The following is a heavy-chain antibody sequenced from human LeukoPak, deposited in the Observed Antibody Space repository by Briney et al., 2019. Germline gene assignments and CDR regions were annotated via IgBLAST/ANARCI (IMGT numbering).Heavy chain of an antibody. D-gene: IGHD2-15*01. V-gene: IGHV1-69*13. Sequence: GASVKVSCKASGGTFRSYAISWVRQAPGQGLEWMGGIIPIFGTPNYAQRFQGRVTITADESTSTAYMELGSLRSEDTAVYYCARGCDYCSGGSCYSYFDYWGQGTLVTVSS. CDR1: GGTFRSYA. J-gene: IGHJ4*02. CDR2: IIPIFGTP. CDR3: ARGCDYCSGGSCYSYFDY.